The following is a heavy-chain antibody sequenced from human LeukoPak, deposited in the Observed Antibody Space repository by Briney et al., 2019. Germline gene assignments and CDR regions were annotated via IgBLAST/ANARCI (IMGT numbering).Heavy chain of an antibody. CDR1: GFSFNGHW. D-gene: IGHD3-16*01. V-gene: IGHV3-7*01. CDR3: ASSWGSAIDF. J-gene: IGHJ4*02. Sequence: PGGSLRLSCAASGFSFNGHWMTWVRQAPGKGLEWVANINQDGSEIYYVDSVKGRFTVSTDNAKNSLYLQMTSLRAEDTAVYYCASSWGSAIDFWGQGTLVTVSS. CDR2: INQDGSEI.